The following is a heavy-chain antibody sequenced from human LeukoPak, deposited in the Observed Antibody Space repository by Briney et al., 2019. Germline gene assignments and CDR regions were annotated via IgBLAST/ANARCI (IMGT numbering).Heavy chain of an antibody. CDR2: IDWNGNTT. Sequence: GGSLRLSCAASGFTFDDYGMSWVRQAPGKGLEWVSGIDWNGNTTAYAESVKGRFIISRDNSKNSLYLQMSSLRAEDTALYHCARHGENNWFEFWGQGTLVTVSS. D-gene: IGHD4-17*01. CDR3: ARHGENNWFEF. CDR1: GFTFDDYG. V-gene: IGHV3-20*01. J-gene: IGHJ5*01.